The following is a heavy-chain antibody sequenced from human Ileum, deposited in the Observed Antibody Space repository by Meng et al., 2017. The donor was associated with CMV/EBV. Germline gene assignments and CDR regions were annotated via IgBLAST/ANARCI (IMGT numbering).Heavy chain of an antibody. CDR3: ARGPNPGGLTVFDF. CDR1: GGSLGTHY. D-gene: IGHD5-12*01. CDR2: VKHYEKT. Sequence: QLTQGVAGLLKPSVTLSLTCRSYGGSLGTHYWSWVRQFPGKGLQWIGEVKHYEKTNYSPSLKSRVTVSIDTSRNQFYLRLHSVTAADAAVYYCARGPNPGGLTVFDFWGQGTLVTVSS. J-gene: IGHJ4*02. V-gene: IGHV4-34*02.